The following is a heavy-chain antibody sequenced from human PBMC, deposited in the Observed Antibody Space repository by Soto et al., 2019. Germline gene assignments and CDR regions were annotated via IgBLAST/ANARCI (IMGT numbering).Heavy chain of an antibody. D-gene: IGHD3-22*01. CDR3: ASAAYYYDSSGYYDY. Sequence: QVQLVESGGGVVQPGRSLRLSCAASGFTFSSYAMHWVRQAPGKGLEWVAVISYDGSNKYYADSVKGRFTISRDNSKNTLYLQMNSLRADDTAVYYCASAAYYYDSSGYYDYWGQGTLVTVSS. CDR2: ISYDGSNK. V-gene: IGHV3-30-3*01. CDR1: GFTFSSYA. J-gene: IGHJ4*02.